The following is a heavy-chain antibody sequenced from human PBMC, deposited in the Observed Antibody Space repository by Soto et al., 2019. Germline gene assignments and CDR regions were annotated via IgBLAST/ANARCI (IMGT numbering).Heavy chain of an antibody. V-gene: IGHV1-69*12. CDR1: GGTFSNYA. D-gene: IGHD3-10*01. Sequence: QVQLVQSGAEVKKPGSSVKVSCKASGGTFSNYALISWVRQAPGQGLEWMGGIIPIDATVNYAQKFQGRIXLTADESTTTAYMDLGSLRSEDTAVYYCARDLLGFGYTYADVWGQGTTVTVSS. J-gene: IGHJ6*01. CDR3: ARDLLGFGYTYADV. CDR2: IIPIDATV.